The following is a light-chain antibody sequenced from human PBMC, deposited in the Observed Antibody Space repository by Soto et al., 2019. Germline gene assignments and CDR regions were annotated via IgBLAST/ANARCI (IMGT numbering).Light chain of an antibody. CDR1: QSVSNN. Sequence: EIVMTQSPATLSVSPGERATLSCRASQSVSNNLAWYQQRPGQALRLLIYGASTRATGIPARFSGSGSGTEFTLTISSLQAEDFAVYYYQRYNYLITCGQGTRLEIK. CDR3: QRYNYLIT. CDR2: GAS. V-gene: IGKV3-15*01. J-gene: IGKJ5*01.